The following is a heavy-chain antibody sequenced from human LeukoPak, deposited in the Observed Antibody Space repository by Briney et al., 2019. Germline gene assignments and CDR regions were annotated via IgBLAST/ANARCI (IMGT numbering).Heavy chain of an antibody. CDR1: GFTFSNYG. V-gene: IGHV3-7*01. J-gene: IGHJ4*02. CDR2: IKQDGSEK. CDR3: ARVRWLQLKDYFDY. Sequence: GGTLRLSCAASGFTFSNYGMSWVRQAPGKGLEWVANIKQDGSEKYYVDSVKGRFTISRDNAKNSLYLQMNSLRVDDTAVYYCARVRWLQLKDYFDYWGQGTLVTVSS. D-gene: IGHD5-24*01.